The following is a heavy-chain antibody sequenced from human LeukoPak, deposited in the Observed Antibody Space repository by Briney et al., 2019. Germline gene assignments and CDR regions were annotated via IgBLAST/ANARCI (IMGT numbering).Heavy chain of an antibody. Sequence: PGGSLRLSCAASGFTFSSYGMHWVRQAPGKGLEWVAFIRYDGSNKYYADSVKGRFTISRDNSKNTLYLQMNSLRAEDTAVYYCAKYGVDCSSTSCYPLYYMDVWGKGTTVTVSS. J-gene: IGHJ6*03. V-gene: IGHV3-30*02. CDR1: GFTFSSYG. CDR3: AKYGVDCSSTSCYPLYYMDV. D-gene: IGHD2-2*01. CDR2: IRYDGSNK.